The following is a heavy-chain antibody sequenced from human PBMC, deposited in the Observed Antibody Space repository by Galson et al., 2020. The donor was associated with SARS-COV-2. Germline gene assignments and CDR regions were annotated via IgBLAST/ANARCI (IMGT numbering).Heavy chain of an antibody. Sequence: SQTLSLTCTVSGGSISSYYWSWIRQPPGKGLEWIGYIYYSGSTNYNPSLKSRVTISVDTSKNQFSLKLSSVTAADTAVYYCAREGIAAAGPGGVFFSNGPDYWGQGTLVTVSS. J-gene: IGHJ4*02. CDR2: IYYSGST. CDR1: GGSISSYY. D-gene: IGHD6-13*01. V-gene: IGHV4-59*01. CDR3: AREGIAAAGPGGVFFSNGPDY.